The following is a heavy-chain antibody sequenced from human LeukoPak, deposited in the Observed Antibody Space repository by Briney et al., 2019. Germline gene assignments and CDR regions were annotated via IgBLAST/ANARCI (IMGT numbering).Heavy chain of an antibody. V-gene: IGHV4-59*08. CDR2: IYYSGST. J-gene: IGHJ6*02. D-gene: IGHD1-14*01. CDR1: GGSISSYY. CDR3: ARRTGYGMDV. Sequence: SETLSLTCTVSGGSISSYYWSWIRQPPGKGLEWIGYIYYSGSTNYNPSLKSRVTISVDTSKNQFSPKLSSVTAADTAVYYCARRTGYGMDVWGQGTTVTVSS.